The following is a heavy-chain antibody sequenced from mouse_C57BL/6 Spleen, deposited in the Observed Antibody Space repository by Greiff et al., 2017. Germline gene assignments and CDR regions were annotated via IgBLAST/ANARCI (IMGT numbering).Heavy chain of an antibody. CDR2: INPSSGYT. CDR3: ARGDSNFHFDY. Sequence: QVQLKESGAELAKPGASVKLSCKASGYTFTSYWLHWVKQRPGQGLEWIGYINPSSGYTKYNQKFKDKATLTADKSSSTAYMQLSSLTYEDSAVYYCARGDSNFHFDYWGQGTTLTVSS. CDR1: GYTFTSYW. J-gene: IGHJ2*01. V-gene: IGHV1-7*01. D-gene: IGHD2-5*01.